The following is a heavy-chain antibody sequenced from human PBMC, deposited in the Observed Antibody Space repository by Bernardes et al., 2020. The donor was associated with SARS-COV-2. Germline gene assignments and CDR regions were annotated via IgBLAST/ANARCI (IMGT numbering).Heavy chain of an antibody. V-gene: IGHV3-7*01. D-gene: IGHD4-17*01. CDR1: GLTSEITFSLSW. Sequence: GGSLRLSCAVSGLTSEITFSLSWMTWIRQVPGGGLEWVANINQDGSDTNFVDSVKGRFTISRDNAKNLLFLQMNSLRVEDTAIYYCARDPHYGALDYWGQGTLVTVPS. J-gene: IGHJ4*02. CDR2: INQDGSDT. CDR3: ARDPHYGALDY.